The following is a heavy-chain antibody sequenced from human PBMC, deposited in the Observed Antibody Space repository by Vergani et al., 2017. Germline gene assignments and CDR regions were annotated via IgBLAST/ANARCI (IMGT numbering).Heavy chain of an antibody. CDR1: GFTVSSNY. CDR2: IYSSGST. J-gene: IGHJ6*03. V-gene: IGHV3-53*02. Sequence: EVQLVETGGGLIQPGGSLRISCAASGFTVSSNYMSWVRQAPGKGLEWVSVIYSSGSTYYADSVKGGFTISSDNTKNTLYLQMNSLRAEHTAVYYWARAAGASDYGQIVHYYSYMDDWGKGTTVTVSS. D-gene: IGHD6-6*01. CDR3: ARAAGASDYGQIVHYYSYMDD.